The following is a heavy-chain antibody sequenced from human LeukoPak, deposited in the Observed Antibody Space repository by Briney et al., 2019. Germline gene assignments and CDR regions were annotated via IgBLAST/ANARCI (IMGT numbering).Heavy chain of an antibody. CDR1: GYTFRDYW. Sequence: GESLKISCQASGYTFRDYWIAWVRLMPGKGLEWMGKIHPGNSYSDYSPSFQGLVTFSADKSVNTAYLQWSSLEASDTALYFCARLDCDSSTRRLFKHWFDPWGQGTLVTVSS. CDR3: ARLDCDSSTRRLFKHWFDP. J-gene: IGHJ5*02. CDR2: IHPGNSYS. V-gene: IGHV5-10-1*01. D-gene: IGHD2/OR15-2a*01.